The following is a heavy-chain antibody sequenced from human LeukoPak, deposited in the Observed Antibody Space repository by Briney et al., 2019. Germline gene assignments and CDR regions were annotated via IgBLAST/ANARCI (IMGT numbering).Heavy chain of an antibody. Sequence: GGSLRLSCAASGFTFSSYPMHWVRQAPGKGLEWVAVISYDGSNKYYADSVKGRFTISRDNSKNTLYLQMNSLRAEDTAVYYCARENTYYYDSSGEKFDYWGQGTLVTVSS. D-gene: IGHD3-22*01. J-gene: IGHJ4*02. CDR1: GFTFSSYP. CDR2: ISYDGSNK. CDR3: ARENTYYYDSSGEKFDY. V-gene: IGHV3-30-3*01.